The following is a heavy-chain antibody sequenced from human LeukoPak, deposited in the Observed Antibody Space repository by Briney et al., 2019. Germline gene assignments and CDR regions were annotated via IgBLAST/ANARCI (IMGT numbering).Heavy chain of an antibody. CDR3: AKDGGDYEIFAWYFVL. J-gene: IGHJ2*01. CDR2: ISGSGGST. V-gene: IGHV3-23*01. D-gene: IGHD4-17*01. Sequence: GGSLRLSCVASGFTFSSYAMNWTRQAPGKGLEWVSAISGSGGSTCYVDSVKGRFTISRDNSKNTLYLQMNSLRAEDTAVYYCAKDGGDYEIFAWYFVLWGRGTLVTVSS. CDR1: GFTFSSYA.